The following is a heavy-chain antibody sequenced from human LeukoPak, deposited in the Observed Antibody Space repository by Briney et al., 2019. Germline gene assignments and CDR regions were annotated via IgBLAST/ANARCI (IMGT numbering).Heavy chain of an antibody. CDR2: VTSSSSTI. J-gene: IGHJ5*02. CDR1: GFTFSSYN. CDR3: ARGTRPFPP. V-gene: IGHV3-48*02. Sequence: GGSLSLTCVASGFTFSSYNRNWLRQAPGKGPEWISYVTSSSSTIYYADSVKGRFTISRDNAKNSLYLQMNSLRDEDNAVYYCARGTRPFPPWGRGTLVTVSS.